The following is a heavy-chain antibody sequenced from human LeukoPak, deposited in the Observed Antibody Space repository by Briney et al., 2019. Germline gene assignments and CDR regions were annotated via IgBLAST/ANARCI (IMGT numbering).Heavy chain of an antibody. Sequence: GGSLRLSCAASGLTFISYSRNWFRQAPGKGLNWVSSISISISYIYYADSVKGRFTISRDNAKNSLYLQMNSLRAEDTAVYYCARGSTRYCSSTSCPPGYFDYWGQGTLVTVSS. CDR2: ISISISYI. D-gene: IGHD2-2*01. V-gene: IGHV3-21*01. CDR3: ARGSTRYCSSTSCPPGYFDY. CDR1: GLTFISYS. J-gene: IGHJ4*02.